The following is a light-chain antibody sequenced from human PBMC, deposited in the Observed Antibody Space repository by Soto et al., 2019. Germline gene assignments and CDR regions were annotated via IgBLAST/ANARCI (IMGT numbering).Light chain of an antibody. CDR2: TIS. CDR3: LQHYAFPFT. J-gene: IGKJ3*01. Sequence: DIQMTQSPSSLSASVGGRVTITCRASQDIGTSLDWFQQKPGTAPKRLIYTISDLQSGVPSRFSGGGSGTEFTLTISRLQPDDSATYYCLQHYAFPFTFGPGTKVHV. V-gene: IGKV1-17*01. CDR1: QDIGTS.